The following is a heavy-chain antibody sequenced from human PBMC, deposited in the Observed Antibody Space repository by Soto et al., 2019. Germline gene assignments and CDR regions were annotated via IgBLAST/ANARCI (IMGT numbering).Heavy chain of an antibody. D-gene: IGHD3-22*01. V-gene: IGHV3-30-3*01. Sequence: PGGSLRLSCAASGFTFSSYAMHWVRQAPGKGLEWVAVISYDGSNKYYADSVKGRFTISRDNSKNTLYLQMNSLRAEDKAVYYCAKDLWDTMIVVVNLPDYWGQGTLVTVSS. CDR2: ISYDGSNK. J-gene: IGHJ4*02. CDR1: GFTFSSYA. CDR3: AKDLWDTMIVVVNLPDY.